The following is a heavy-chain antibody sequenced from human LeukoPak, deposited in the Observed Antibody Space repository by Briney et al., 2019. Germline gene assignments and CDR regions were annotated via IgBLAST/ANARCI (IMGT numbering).Heavy chain of an antibody. D-gene: IGHD3-22*01. J-gene: IGHJ4*02. CDR1: GFTFSTYS. CDR3: ARNSDDSSGYYPYYFDY. V-gene: IGHV3-21*01. Sequence: GGSLRLSCAAPGFTFSTYSINWVRQAPGKGLEWVSSISSSSSHIYYADSVKGRFTVTRDNAKKSLYLQMNSLRAEDTAVYYCARNSDDSSGYYPYYFDYWGQGTLVTVSS. CDR2: ISSSSSHI.